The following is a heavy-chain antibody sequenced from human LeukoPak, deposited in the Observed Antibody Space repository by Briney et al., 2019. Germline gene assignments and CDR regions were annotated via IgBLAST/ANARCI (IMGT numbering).Heavy chain of an antibody. CDR1: GGSFSGYY. J-gene: IGHJ4*02. D-gene: IGHD4-11*01. CDR2: INHSGST. Sequence: SETLSLTCAAYGGSFSGYYWSWIRQPPGKGLEWIGEINHSGSTNYNPSLKSRVTISVDTSKNQFSLKLSSVTAADTAVYYCARGQEDYSNYDALGFWGQGTLVTVSS. CDR3: ARGQEDYSNYDALGF. V-gene: IGHV4-34*01.